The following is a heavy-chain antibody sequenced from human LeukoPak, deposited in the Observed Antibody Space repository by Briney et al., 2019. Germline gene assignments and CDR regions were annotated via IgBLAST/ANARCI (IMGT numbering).Heavy chain of an antibody. D-gene: IGHD3-22*01. CDR2: ISYDGSNK. CDR3: ARGGTPIFYYYDSRVYYDFAY. CDR1: GFTFSSYA. J-gene: IGHJ4*02. V-gene: IGHV3-30*04. Sequence: GGSLRLSCAASGFTFSSYAMHWVRQAPGKGLEWVAVISYDGSNKYYADSVKGRFTISRDNSKNTLYLQMNSLRAEDTAVYYCARGGTPIFYYYDSRVYYDFAYWGQGPVVTVSS.